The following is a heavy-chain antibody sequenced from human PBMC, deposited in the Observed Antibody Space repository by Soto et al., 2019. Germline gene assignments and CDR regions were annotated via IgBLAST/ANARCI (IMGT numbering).Heavy chain of an antibody. CDR1: GYSFTSYW. D-gene: IGHD5-12*01. J-gene: IGHJ3*02. CDR3: AREGGDIVATIDAFDI. V-gene: IGHV5-10-1*01. CDR2: IDPSDSYT. Sequence: PGESLKISCKGSGYSFTSYWISWVRQMPGKGLEWMGRIDPSDSYTNYSPSFQGHVTISADKSISTAYLQWSSPKASDTAMYYCAREGGDIVATIDAFDIWGQGTMVTVSS.